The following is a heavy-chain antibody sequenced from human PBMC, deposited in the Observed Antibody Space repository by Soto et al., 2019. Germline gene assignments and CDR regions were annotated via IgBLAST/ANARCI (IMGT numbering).Heavy chain of an antibody. CDR2: ISYDGSNK. J-gene: IGHJ6*02. CDR3: AKDSGYDPDYYYYYGMDV. Sequence: QVQLVESGGGVVQPGRSLRLSCAASGFTFSSYGMHWVRQAPGKGLEWVAVISYDGSNKYYADSVKGRFTISRDNSKNTLYLQMNSLRAEDTAVYYCAKDSGYDPDYYYYYGMDVWGQGTTVTVSS. V-gene: IGHV3-30*18. CDR1: GFTFSSYG. D-gene: IGHD5-12*01.